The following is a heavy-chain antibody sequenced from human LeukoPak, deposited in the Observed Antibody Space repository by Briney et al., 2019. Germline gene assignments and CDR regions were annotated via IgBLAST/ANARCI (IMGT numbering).Heavy chain of an antibody. CDR1: GGSISGYY. V-gene: IGHV4-59*01. D-gene: IGHD5-18*01. Sequence: PETLSLTCSVSGGSISGYYWSWIRQPPGKGLEWIGYFYYTGYTNYNPSLKSRVAISVDTSKNQFSLYLTSVTAADTAVYYCARESYGIDSWGQGTLVSVSS. J-gene: IGHJ4*02. CDR3: ARESYGIDS. CDR2: FYYTGYT.